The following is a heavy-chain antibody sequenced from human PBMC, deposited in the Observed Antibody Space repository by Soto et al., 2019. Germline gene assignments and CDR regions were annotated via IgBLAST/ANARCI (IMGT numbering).Heavy chain of an antibody. CDR1: GFSFSDCG. D-gene: IGHD5-12*01. Sequence: GGSLRLSCAASGFSFSDCGMHWVRQAPGKGLEWVAVISYDGSNKYYADSVKGRFTISRDNSKNTLYLQMNTLRAEDTALYYCAAPRTDGYKVPDPSTYYYYGLDVWGQGTTVTVSS. CDR3: AAPRTDGYKVPDPSTYYYYGLDV. CDR2: ISYDGSNK. V-gene: IGHV3-30*03. J-gene: IGHJ6*02.